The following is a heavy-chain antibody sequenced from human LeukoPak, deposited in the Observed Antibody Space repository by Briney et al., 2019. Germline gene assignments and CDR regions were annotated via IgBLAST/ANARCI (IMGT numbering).Heavy chain of an antibody. CDR3: AARCKYYYDRSGHSPVICSAFDI. V-gene: IGHV4-30-4*08. CDR2: IYYSGST. Sequence: SETQSITCTVSGGSISSGDYYWSWIRQPPGKGLEWIGYIYYSGSTYYNPSLKSRVTISVDTSNNQFSLKLSSVTAATTAVYYCAARCKYYYDRSGHSPVICSAFDIWGPGTIVTVSS. D-gene: IGHD3-22*01. CDR1: GGSISSGDYY. J-gene: IGHJ3*02.